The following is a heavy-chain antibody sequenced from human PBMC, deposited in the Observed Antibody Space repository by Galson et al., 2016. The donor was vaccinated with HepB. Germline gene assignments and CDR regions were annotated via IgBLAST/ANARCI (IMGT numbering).Heavy chain of an antibody. CDR3: ARSGRSGDSIGGIQGAFDI. CDR2: IYTDTTT. D-gene: IGHD5-18*01. CDR1: GFNVGSSY. Sequence: SLRLSCAASGFNVGSSYMSWVRQAPGRGLEWVSNIYTDTTTYYADSVRGRFTISRDKAKNTLHLQMDRLRVEDTAVYYCARSGRSGDSIGGIQGAFDIWGQGTMVTVPS. J-gene: IGHJ3*02. V-gene: IGHV3-53*01.